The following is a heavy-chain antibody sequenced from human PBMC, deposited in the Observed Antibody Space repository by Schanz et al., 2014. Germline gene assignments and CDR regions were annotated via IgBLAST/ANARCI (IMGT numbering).Heavy chain of an antibody. J-gene: IGHJ2*01. CDR3: ARSYCTSSSCAFWYFDL. CDR2: IGTAGDT. CDR1: GFTVSSNY. Sequence: EVQLVESGGGLIQPGGSLRLSCAASGFTVSSNYMSWVRQAPGKGLEWVAVIGTAGDTYYPGSLKGRFTISRENVKDSLYLQMNSLRAGDTAVYYCARSYCTSSSCAFWYFDLWGRGTLVTVSS. V-gene: IGHV3-13*01. D-gene: IGHD2-2*01.